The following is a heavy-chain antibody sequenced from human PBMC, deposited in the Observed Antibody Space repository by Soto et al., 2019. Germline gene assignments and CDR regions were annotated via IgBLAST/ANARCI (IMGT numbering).Heavy chain of an antibody. Sequence: QVQLVQSGAEVKKPGASVKVSCKASGYTFTNYAMHWVRQAPGQRLEWMGWINAGNGNTKYSQKFQGRVTITRDTSASPAYLALSSLRSEATPVYYCARGPGGPDGPGEYWGQGTLVTVSS. CDR3: ARGPGGPDGPGEY. J-gene: IGHJ4*02. V-gene: IGHV1-3*01. CDR2: INAGNGNT. CDR1: GYTFTNYA. D-gene: IGHD3-10*01.